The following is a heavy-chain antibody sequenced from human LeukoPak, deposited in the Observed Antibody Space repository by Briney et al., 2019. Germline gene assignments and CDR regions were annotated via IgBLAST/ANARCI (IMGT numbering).Heavy chain of an antibody. Sequence: ASVKVSCKASGYTFTGYYMHWVRQAPGQGLEWMGWINPNGGGTNYAQKFQGRVTMTRDTSISTAYMELSRLRSDDTAVYYCARALRSILTGYYLPDYWGQGTLVTASS. CDR3: ARALRSILTGYYLPDY. V-gene: IGHV1-2*02. D-gene: IGHD3-9*01. CDR1: GYTFTGYY. J-gene: IGHJ4*02. CDR2: INPNGGGT.